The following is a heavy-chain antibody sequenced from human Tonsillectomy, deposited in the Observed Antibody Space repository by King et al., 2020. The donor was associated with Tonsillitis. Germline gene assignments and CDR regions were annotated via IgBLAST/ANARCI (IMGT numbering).Heavy chain of an antibody. CDR3: AKATGNLWFGESLGYYFDY. Sequence: VQLVESGGGLVQPGRSLRLSCAASGFTFDDYAMHWVRHAPGKGLEWVSGISWNSGSIGYADSVRGRFTISRDNAKNSLYLQMNSLRAEDTAFFYCAKATGNLWFGESLGYYFDYWGQGTLVTVSS. J-gene: IGHJ4*02. D-gene: IGHD3-10*01. CDR2: ISWNSGSI. CDR1: GFTFDDYA. V-gene: IGHV3-9*01.